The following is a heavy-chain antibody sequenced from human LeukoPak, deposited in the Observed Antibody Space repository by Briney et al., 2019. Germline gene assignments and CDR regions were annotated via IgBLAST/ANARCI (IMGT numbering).Heavy chain of an antibody. CDR3: ARERVENQQLVGGNY. CDR1: GXTVSSNY. CDR2: IYSGGST. J-gene: IGHJ4*02. Sequence: GGSLRLSCAASGXTVSSNYVSWVRQAPGKGLESVSVIYSGGSTYYADSVKGRFTISRDNSKNTLYLQMNSLRAEDTAVYYCARERVENQQLVGGNYWGQGTLVTVSS. D-gene: IGHD6-6*01. V-gene: IGHV3-66*01.